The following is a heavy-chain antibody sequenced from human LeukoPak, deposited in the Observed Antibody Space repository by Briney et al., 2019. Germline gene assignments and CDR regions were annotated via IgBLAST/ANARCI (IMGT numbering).Heavy chain of an antibody. J-gene: IGHJ4*02. D-gene: IGHD1-26*01. CDR2: IWYDGSNK. Sequence: GGSLRLSCAASGFTFSSYGMHWVRQAPGKGLEWVAAIWYDGSNKYYADSVKGRFTISRDNSKNTLYLQMNSLRAEDTAVYYCAKDSGSFDYWGQGTLVTVSS. CDR1: GFTFSSYG. V-gene: IGHV3-33*06. CDR3: AKDSGSFDY.